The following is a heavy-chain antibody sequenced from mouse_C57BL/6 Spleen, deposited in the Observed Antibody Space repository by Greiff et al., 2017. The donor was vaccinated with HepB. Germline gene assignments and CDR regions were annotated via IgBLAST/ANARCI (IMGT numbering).Heavy chain of an antibody. J-gene: IGHJ4*01. CDR3: ARWRDGGGYAMDY. Sequence: QVQLQQPGAELVKPGASVKLSCKASGYTSTSYWMHWVKQRPGQGLEWIGMIHPNSGSTNYNEKFKSKATLTVDKSSSTAYMQLSSLTSEDSAVYYCARWRDGGGYAMDYWGQGTSVTVSS. V-gene: IGHV1-64*01. CDR2: IHPNSGST. D-gene: IGHD3-3*01. CDR1: GYTSTSYW.